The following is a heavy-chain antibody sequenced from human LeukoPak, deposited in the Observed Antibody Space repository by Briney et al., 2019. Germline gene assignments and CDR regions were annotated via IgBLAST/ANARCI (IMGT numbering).Heavy chain of an antibody. CDR2: ISYDGSNK. D-gene: IGHD3-9*01. Sequence: GGSLRLSCAASGFTFSSYAMHWVRQAPGKGLEWVAVISYDGSNKYYADSVKGRFTISRDNSKNTLYLQMNSLRAEDTAVYYCARGFPYDILTGYVDYWGQGTLVIVSS. CDR1: GFTFSSYA. CDR3: ARGFPYDILTGYVDY. V-gene: IGHV3-30-3*01. J-gene: IGHJ4*02.